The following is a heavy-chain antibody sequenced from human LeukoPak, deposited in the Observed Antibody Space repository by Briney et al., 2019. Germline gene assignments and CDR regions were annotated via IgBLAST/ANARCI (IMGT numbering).Heavy chain of an antibody. D-gene: IGHD4-23*01. CDR3: ARVYYGGNSDY. J-gene: IGHJ4*02. V-gene: IGHV1-69*04. Sequence: SVKVSCKASGGTFSSYAISWVRQAPGQGLEWMGRIIPILGIANYAQKFQGRVTITADKSTSTAYMELSSLRSEDTAVYYCARVYYGGNSDYWGQGTLVTVSS. CDR1: GGTFSSYA. CDR2: IIPILGIA.